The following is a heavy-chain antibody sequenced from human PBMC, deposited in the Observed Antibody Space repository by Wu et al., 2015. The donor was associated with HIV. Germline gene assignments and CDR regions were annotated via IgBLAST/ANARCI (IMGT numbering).Heavy chain of an antibody. J-gene: IGHJ4*02. D-gene: IGHD3-16*01. V-gene: IGHV1-2*04. CDR2: VNSNDGGT. Sequence: QVQLEQSGAEVKTPGASVKVSCKASGYTFTGHYIHWVRQAPGQGLEWMGYVNSNDGGTKSSQKFQGWVTMTRDTSISTAYMELSGLTSDDTAVYYCAREGLGEWQFYFDNWGQGTLVTVSS. CDR1: GYTFTGHY. CDR3: AREGLGEWQFYFDN.